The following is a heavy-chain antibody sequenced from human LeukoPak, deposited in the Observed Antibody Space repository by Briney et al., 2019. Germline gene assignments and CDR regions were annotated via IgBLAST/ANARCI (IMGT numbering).Heavy chain of an antibody. Sequence: ASETLSLTCTVSDDSISDYYRGWIRQPPGKGLEWIGYFHNSGTSTYNPSLKSRVTISADTSKNQFSLKLNSLTTADTAVYYCTRGAGWLIDYWGQGILVTVSS. CDR1: DDSISDYY. CDR3: TRGAGWLIDY. V-gene: IGHV4-59*01. D-gene: IGHD3-16*01. J-gene: IGHJ4*02. CDR2: FHNSGTS.